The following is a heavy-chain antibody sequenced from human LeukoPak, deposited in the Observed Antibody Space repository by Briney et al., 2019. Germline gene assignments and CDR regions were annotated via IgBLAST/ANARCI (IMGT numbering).Heavy chain of an antibody. D-gene: IGHD6-13*01. CDR1: GGAFSGYY. V-gene: IGHV4-34*01. CDR3: ARDEGSWYYFDY. J-gene: IGHJ4*02. Sequence: SETLSLTCAVYGGAFSGYYWSWVRQPPGKGLEWIWEINHSGSTNYNPSLKSRVTISVDTSKKQFSLKLSSVTAADTAVYYCARDEGSWYYFDYWGQGTLVTVSS. CDR2: INHSGST.